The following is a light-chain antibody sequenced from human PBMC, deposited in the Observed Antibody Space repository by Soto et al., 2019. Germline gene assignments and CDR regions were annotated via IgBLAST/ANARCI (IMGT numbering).Light chain of an antibody. Sequence: VLEHTTAAVCLSGEESRSLSCRASQSVSSSYLAWYQQKPGQAPRLLIYGASSRATGIPDRFSGSGSGTDFTLTISCLEPEDFAVYYCQEYGSAPGRFGQGTKVDIK. CDR1: QSVSSSY. J-gene: IGKJ1*01. CDR3: QEYGSAPGR. CDR2: GAS. V-gene: IGKV3-20*01.